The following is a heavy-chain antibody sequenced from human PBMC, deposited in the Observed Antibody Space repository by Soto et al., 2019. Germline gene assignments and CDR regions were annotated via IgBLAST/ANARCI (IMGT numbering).Heavy chain of an antibody. D-gene: IGHD6-19*01. V-gene: IGHV3-23*01. CDR3: ANDGSGRWADAFDI. CDR2: VNRGGST. CDR1: GFTFSSYA. J-gene: IGHJ3*02. Sequence: EVQLLESGGGLGQPGGSLRLSCAASGFTFSSYAMSWVRQAPGKGLEWVSTVNRGGSTYYADSVRGRYTISGDDSKDTQNVQVNGLGAEYTAVDYCANDGSGRWADAFDIWGQGTMVTVSS.